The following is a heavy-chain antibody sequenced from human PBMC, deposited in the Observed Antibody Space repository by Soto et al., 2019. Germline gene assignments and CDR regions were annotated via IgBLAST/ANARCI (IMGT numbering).Heavy chain of an antibody. CDR1: GYTFTSYA. J-gene: IGHJ5*02. Sequence: QVQLVQSGAEVKKPGASVKVSCKASGYTFTSYAMHWVRQAPGQRLEWMGWINAGNGNTKYSQKFQGRVTITRGTAASAAYMDLSSLRSEDPAVYYCARGYGGYFHWFDPWGQGNLVTVSS. D-gene: IGHD1-26*01. CDR3: ARGYGGYFHWFDP. V-gene: IGHV1-3*01. CDR2: INAGNGNT.